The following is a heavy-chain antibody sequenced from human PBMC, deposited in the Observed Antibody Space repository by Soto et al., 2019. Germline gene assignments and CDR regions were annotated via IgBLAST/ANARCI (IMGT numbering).Heavy chain of an antibody. CDR3: ARGMTPPGAPAWYYFDS. CDR1: GASITGSSY. V-gene: IGHV4-4*07. J-gene: IGHJ4*02. CDR2: FSLSGTT. D-gene: IGHD2-8*02. Sequence: SETLSLTCTVSGASITGSSYWSWIRQPAGKGLEWIGRFSLSGTTNYNPSLRSRVTMSADVSENQFSLRLTSVTAADTALYYCARGMTPPGAPAWYYFDSWGQGTLVTVSS.